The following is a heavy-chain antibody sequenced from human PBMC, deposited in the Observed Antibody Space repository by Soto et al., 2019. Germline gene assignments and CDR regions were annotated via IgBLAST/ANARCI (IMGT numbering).Heavy chain of an antibody. D-gene: IGHD3-16*01. CDR2: ISPYSGNT. CDR3: AMVDNYVTPTPQDV. CDR1: GYIFVNYG. V-gene: IGHV1-18*01. Sequence: QVQLVQSGDEVRKPGSSVKVSCKASGYIFVNYGIAWVRQAPXXXXXWMGWISPYSGNTHYASKVQGRLTMTTDTSTSTAYMDLGSLXSDDTAVYYCAMVDNYVTPTPQDVWGQGTTVTVSS. J-gene: IGHJ6*02.